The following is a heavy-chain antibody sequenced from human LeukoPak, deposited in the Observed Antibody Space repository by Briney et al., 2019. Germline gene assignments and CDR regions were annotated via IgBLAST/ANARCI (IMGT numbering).Heavy chain of an antibody. D-gene: IGHD1-26*01. Sequence: SVKVSCKASGGTFSSYAISWVRQAPGQGLEWMGRIIPILGIANYAQKFQGRVTITADKSTSTAYMELSSLRSEDTAVYYCARGRVGATPVDYWGQGTLATVSS. CDR2: IIPILGIA. CDR3: ARGRVGATPVDY. V-gene: IGHV1-69*04. CDR1: GGTFSSYA. J-gene: IGHJ4*02.